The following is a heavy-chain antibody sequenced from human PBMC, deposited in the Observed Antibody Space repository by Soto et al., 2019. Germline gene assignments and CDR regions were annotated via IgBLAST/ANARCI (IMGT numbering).Heavy chain of an antibody. J-gene: IGHJ3*02. CDR1: GFTFSSYA. Sequence: ASVKVSCNSSGFTFSSYAIICVRHAPGQGLELIGGIIPIFGTANYAQKFQGRVTITADESTSTAYMELSSLRSEDTAVYYCARDRPYYYDSSGYFFVADDAFDIWGQGTMVTVSS. CDR2: IIPIFGTA. D-gene: IGHD3-22*01. V-gene: IGHV1-69*13. CDR3: ARDRPYYYDSSGYFFVADDAFDI.